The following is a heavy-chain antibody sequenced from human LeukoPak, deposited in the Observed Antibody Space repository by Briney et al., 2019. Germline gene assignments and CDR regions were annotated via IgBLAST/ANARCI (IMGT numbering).Heavy chain of an antibody. Sequence: GGSLRLSCAASVFTFSSYSMNWARQAPGKGLEWLSMKGRFTISRDNANNSLYLQMNSLRADDTAVYYCARCAGTPPYYYFYYYMDVWGKGTTVTVSS. D-gene: IGHD1/OR15-1a*01. J-gene: IGHJ6*03. CDR3: ARCAGTPPYYYFYYYMDV. V-gene: IGHV3-48*04. CDR1: VFTFSSYS.